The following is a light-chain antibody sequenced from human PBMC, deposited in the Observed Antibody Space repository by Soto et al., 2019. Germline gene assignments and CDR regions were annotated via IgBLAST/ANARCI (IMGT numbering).Light chain of an antibody. Sequence: DIQMTQSPSSLSASVGDRVTITCRASQSISNYLNWYQQKPGKAPKLLIYAAFSVQSGVPSRFSGSESVTDFILTISSLQPEDVATYYCQQSYSTPYTFGQGTKLEI. V-gene: IGKV1-39*01. CDR1: QSISNY. CDR3: QQSYSTPYT. CDR2: AAF. J-gene: IGKJ2*01.